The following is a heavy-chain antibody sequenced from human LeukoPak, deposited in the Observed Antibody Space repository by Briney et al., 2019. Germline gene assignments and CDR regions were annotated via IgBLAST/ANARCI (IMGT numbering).Heavy chain of an antibody. J-gene: IGHJ4*02. CDR1: GGTFSSYA. CDR3: ASFLIITMVRGGGGAFDY. V-gene: IGHV1-69*06. D-gene: IGHD3-10*01. Sequence: ASVKVSCKAPGGTFSSYAISWVRQAPGQGLEWMGGIIPIFGTANYAQKFQGRVTITADKSTSTAHMELSSLRSEDTAVYYCASFLIITMVRGGGGAFDYWGQGTLVTVSS. CDR2: IIPIFGTA.